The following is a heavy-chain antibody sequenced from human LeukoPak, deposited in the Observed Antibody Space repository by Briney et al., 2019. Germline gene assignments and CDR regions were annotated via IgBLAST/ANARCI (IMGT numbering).Heavy chain of an antibody. Sequence: NPSETLSLTCAVYGGSFSGYYWSWIRQPPGKGLEWIGEINHSGSTNYNPSLKSRVTISVDTSKNQFSLKLSSVTAADTAVYYCARVRKQWLVRRNYFDYWGQGTLVTVSS. V-gene: IGHV4-34*01. CDR2: INHSGST. CDR1: GGSFSGYY. J-gene: IGHJ4*02. D-gene: IGHD6-19*01. CDR3: ARVRKQWLVRRNYFDY.